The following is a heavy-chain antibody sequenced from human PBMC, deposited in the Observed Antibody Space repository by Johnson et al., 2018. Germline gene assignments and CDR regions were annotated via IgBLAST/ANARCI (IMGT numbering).Heavy chain of an antibody. CDR1: GFTFSDYY. CDR3: GRGCSSGVSAPDL. J-gene: IGHJ3*01. D-gene: IGHD5-18*01. CDR2: IYNDGRT. V-gene: IGHV3-66*01. Sequence: VQLQESGGGLVKPGGSXRLSCTASGFTFSDYYMSWIRKAPGKGLERVSVIYNDGRTYYKDAGEGGFTISRDNYKNTHYIQMNNLRTEDTALYYFGRGCSSGVSAPDLWGQGRMVTVSS.